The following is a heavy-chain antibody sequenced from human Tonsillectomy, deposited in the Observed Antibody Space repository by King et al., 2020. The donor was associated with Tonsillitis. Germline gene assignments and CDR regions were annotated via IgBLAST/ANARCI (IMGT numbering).Heavy chain of an antibody. CDR1: GFSLSNGRMG. CDR3: ARMRSVDKWNDLDTWLLFDY. Sequence: QLTLKESGPVLVKPTETLTLTCTVSGFSLSNGRMGVSWIRQPPGEALEWLAHISSSDKKSYSTSLKSRLTISKDTSKSQVALTMTNMDPVDTATYYCARMRSVDKWNDLDTWLLFDYWGQGSLVTVSS. V-gene: IGHV2-26*01. CDR2: ISSSDKK. D-gene: IGHD1-1*01. J-gene: IGHJ4*02.